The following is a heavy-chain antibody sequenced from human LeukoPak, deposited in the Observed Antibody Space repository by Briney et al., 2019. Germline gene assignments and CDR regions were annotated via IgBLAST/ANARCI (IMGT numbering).Heavy chain of an antibody. D-gene: IGHD6-19*01. CDR3: ARWAGYTSGWYWGSFGC. CDR2: IIPISGTS. V-gene: IGHV1-69*13. CDR1: GGTFSSHA. J-gene: IGHJ4*02. Sequence: ASVKVSCKASGGTFSSHAICWVRQAPGQGLEWMGAIIPISGTSNYAQKFRGRVTITAYESPSTAYMELSSLRSEDTAVFYCARWAGYTSGWYWGSFGCLGRGTLVTVSS.